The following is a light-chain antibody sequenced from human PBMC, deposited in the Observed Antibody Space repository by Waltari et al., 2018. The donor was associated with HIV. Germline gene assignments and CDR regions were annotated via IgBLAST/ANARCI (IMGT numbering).Light chain of an antibody. V-gene: IGKV1-33*01. CDR1: QDITKY. Sequence: IHLTQSQRSLSVSVGDKVTITCQASQDITKYLTWYHQKRGKAPKLLIYDASNLETGVPSRFSGSGSGTDFTFTISSLQPEDIGTFYCQHYGNLPFTFGGGTKVESK. J-gene: IGKJ4*01. CDR3: QHYGNLPFT. CDR2: DAS.